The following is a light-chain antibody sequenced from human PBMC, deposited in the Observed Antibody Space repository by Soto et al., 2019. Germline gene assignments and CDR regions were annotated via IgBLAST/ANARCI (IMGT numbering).Light chain of an antibody. Sequence: QSVLTQPPSASGTPGQRVTISCSGSSSNIGSQTVNWYQQLPGTAPKLLIYTNTQRPSGVPDRFSGSKSGSSASLAISGLQSEDEADYYCEAWDDSLDGPVFGGGTKLTVL. CDR1: SSNIGSQT. CDR2: TNT. CDR3: EAWDDSLDGPV. V-gene: IGLV1-44*01. J-gene: IGLJ2*01.